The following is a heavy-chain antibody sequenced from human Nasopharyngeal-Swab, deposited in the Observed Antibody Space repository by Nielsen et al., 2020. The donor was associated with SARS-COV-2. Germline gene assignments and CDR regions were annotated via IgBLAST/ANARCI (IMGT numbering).Heavy chain of an antibody. J-gene: IGHJ5*02. CDR2: ISVYNGNT. Sequence: ASVKVSCKASGYTFTSYGISWVRQAPGQGLDWMGWISVYNGNTNHAQNLQGRVTMTTDTSTSTAYMELRSLRSGDTAVYYCARFSPPLYCNSPTCLATWFDPWGQGTLVTVSS. CDR1: GYTFTSYG. D-gene: IGHD2-2*01. V-gene: IGHV1-18*01. CDR3: ARFSPPLYCNSPTCLATWFDP.